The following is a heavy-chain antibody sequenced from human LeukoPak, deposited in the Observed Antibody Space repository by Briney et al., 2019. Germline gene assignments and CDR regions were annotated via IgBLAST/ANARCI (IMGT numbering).Heavy chain of an antibody. CDR3: AREEHDYVWGSYRYYYYYGIDV. D-gene: IGHD3-16*02. V-gene: IGHV3-30*03. J-gene: IGHJ6*02. Sequence: GGSLRLSCAASGFTFSSYGMHWVRQSPGRGLEWVAFLSFDGSNEFYADSLKGRFTISRDNSKDTLYLQMDSLRAEDTALYYSAREEHDYVWGSYRYYYYYGIDVWGQGTTVTVSS. CDR2: LSFDGSNE. CDR1: GFTFSSYG.